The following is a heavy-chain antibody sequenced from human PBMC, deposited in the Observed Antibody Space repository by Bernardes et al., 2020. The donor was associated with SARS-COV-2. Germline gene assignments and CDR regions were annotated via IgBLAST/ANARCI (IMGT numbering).Heavy chain of an antibody. J-gene: IGHJ4*02. CDR1: GGSISSYY. CDR2: IYYSGST. V-gene: IGHV4-59*01. D-gene: IGHD3-3*01. Sequence: SDTLPLTCTVSGGSISSYYWSWIRQPPGPGLAWIGYIYYSGSTNYNPSLKSRVTISVDTSKNQFSLKLSSVTAADTAVYYCARASRITIFGVAIVQGFDYWGQGTLVTGSS. CDR3: ARASRITIFGVAIVQGFDY.